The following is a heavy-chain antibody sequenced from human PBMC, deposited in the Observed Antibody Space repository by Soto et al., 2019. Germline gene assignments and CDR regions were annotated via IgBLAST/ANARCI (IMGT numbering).Heavy chain of an antibody. V-gene: IGHV4-39*01. CDR1: GGSISSSSYY. CDR2: IYYSGST. J-gene: IGHJ4*02. Sequence: SETLSLTCTVSGGSISSSSYYWGWVRQPPGKGLEWIGSIYYSGSTYYNPSLKSRVTISVDTSKNQFSLKLSSVTAADTAVYYCARRSYGSGSYYYFDYWGQGTLVTVSS. CDR3: ARRSYGSGSYYYFDY. D-gene: IGHD3-10*01.